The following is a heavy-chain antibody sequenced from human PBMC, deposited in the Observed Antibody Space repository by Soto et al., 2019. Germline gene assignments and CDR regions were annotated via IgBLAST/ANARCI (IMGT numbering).Heavy chain of an antibody. CDR2: ISYDGSNK. CDR3: AREPPVLRFLVSYYYGMDV. V-gene: IGHV3-30-3*01. D-gene: IGHD3-3*01. CDR1: GFTFSSYA. J-gene: IGHJ6*02. Sequence: AGGSLRLSCAASGFTFSSYAMHWVRQAPGKGLEWVAVISYDGSNKYYADSVRGRFTISRDNSKNTLYLQMNSLRAEDTAVYYCAREPPVLRFLVSYYYGMDVWGQGTTVTVSS.